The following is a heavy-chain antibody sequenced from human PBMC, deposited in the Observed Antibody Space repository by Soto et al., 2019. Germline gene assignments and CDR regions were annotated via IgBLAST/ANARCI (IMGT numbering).Heavy chain of an antibody. CDR3: ARWAAGFDY. J-gene: IGHJ4*02. Sequence: GGSLRLSCAASGFTFSSHAMSWVRQAPGKGLEWVSAISGSGGSTYYADSVKGRFTISRDNSKNTLCLQLNSLRSEDTAVYYCARWAAGFDYWGQGTLVTVSS. CDR1: GFTFSSHA. D-gene: IGHD6-13*01. CDR2: ISGSGGST. V-gene: IGHV3-23*01.